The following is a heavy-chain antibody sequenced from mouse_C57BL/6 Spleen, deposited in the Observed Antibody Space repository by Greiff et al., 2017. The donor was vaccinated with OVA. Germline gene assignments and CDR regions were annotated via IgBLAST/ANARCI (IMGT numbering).Heavy chain of an antibody. D-gene: IGHD3-3*01. J-gene: IGHJ2*01. CDR1: GYTFTSYW. CDR2: IDPSDSYT. Sequence: VQLQQPGAELVKPGASVKLSCKASGYTFTSYWMQWVKQRPGQGLEWIGEIDPSDSYTNYNQKFKGKATLTVDTSSSTADMHLISLTSEDSAFYYCARTGDEGYWGQGTTLTVSS. CDR3: ARTGDEGY. V-gene: IGHV1-50*01.